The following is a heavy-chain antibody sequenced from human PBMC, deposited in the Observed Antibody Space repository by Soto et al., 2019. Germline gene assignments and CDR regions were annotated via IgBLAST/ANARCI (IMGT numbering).Heavy chain of an antibody. CDR2: IYPGDSDT. J-gene: IGHJ6*02. V-gene: IGHV5-51*01. CDR3: AASIFYYGMDV. CDR1: GYTFTNYW. Sequence: GESLKISCKGSGYTFTNYWIGWVRQMPGKGPEWMGIIYPGDSDTKYNPSFQGQVTISADKSITTTYLQWSSLKASDTAIYYCAASIFYYGMDVWGQGTTVTVPS.